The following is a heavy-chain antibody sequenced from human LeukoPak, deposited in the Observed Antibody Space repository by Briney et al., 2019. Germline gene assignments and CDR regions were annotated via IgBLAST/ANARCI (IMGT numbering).Heavy chain of an antibody. CDR1: GYTFTNYW. D-gene: IGHD4-17*01. V-gene: IGHV5-51*01. J-gene: IGHJ3*02. Sequence: GESLKISCKGSGYTFTNYWIGWVRQTPGKGLEWMGIIYPGDSDTRYSPSFQGQVTISADKSISTAYLQWSSLKASDTAMYYCARGKRTVTIINDAFDIWGQGTMVTVSS. CDR3: ARGKRTVTIINDAFDI. CDR2: IYPGDSDT.